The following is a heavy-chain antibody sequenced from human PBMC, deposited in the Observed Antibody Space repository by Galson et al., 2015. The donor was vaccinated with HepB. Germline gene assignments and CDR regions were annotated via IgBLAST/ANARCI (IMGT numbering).Heavy chain of an antibody. CDR2: ISSSSSYI. V-gene: IGHV3-21*01. CDR1: GFTFSSYS. CDR3: ARVANIVVVPAAIVYFDY. D-gene: IGHD2-2*02. Sequence: SLRLSCAASGFTFSSYSMNWVRQAPGKGLEWVSSISSSSSYIYYADSVKGRFTISRDNAKNSLYLQMNSLRAEDTAVYYCARVANIVVVPAAIVYFDYWGQGTLVTVSS. J-gene: IGHJ4*02.